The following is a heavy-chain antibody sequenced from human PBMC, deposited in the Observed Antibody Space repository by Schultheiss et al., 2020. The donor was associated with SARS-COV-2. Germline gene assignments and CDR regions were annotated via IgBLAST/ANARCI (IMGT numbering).Heavy chain of an antibody. D-gene: IGHD3-3*01. Sequence: GGSLRLSCKGSGYSFTSYWIGWVRQMPGKGLEWMGIIYPGDSDTRYSPSFQGQVTISADKSISTAYLQWSSLKASDTAMYYCARHVTIFGVVTYAFDIWGQGTMVTVSS. CDR3: ARHVTIFGVVTYAFDI. V-gene: IGHV5-51*01. CDR2: IYPGDSDT. J-gene: IGHJ3*02. CDR1: GYSFTSYW.